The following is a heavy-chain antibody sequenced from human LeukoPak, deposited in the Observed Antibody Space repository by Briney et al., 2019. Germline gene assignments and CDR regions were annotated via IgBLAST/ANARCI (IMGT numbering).Heavy chain of an antibody. CDR2: VSYDSAKK. Sequence: PGMSLRLSCAGSGFTFSHHGIHWVRQAPGKGLKWVAKVSYDSAKKEYIESVKGRFTISRDNAKNSLYLQMNSLRTEDTAVYYCVRDGSSWGNFDYWGQGTLVSVSS. V-gene: IGHV3-30*03. D-gene: IGHD7-27*01. J-gene: IGHJ4*02. CDR1: GFTFSHHG. CDR3: VRDGSSWGNFDY.